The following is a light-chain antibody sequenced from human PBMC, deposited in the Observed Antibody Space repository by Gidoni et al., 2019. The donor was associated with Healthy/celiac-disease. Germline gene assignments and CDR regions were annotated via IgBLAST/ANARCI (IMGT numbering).Light chain of an antibody. CDR2: DAS. V-gene: IGKV3-11*01. J-gene: IGKJ4*01. Sequence: EIVLTQSPATLSLSPGERATLSCRASQSVSSYLAWYQQKPGQAPRLLIYDASNRATGIPARCSGSGSGTDFTLTISSLEPEYFAVYYCQQRSNWLTFGGGTKVEIK. CDR1: QSVSSY. CDR3: QQRSNWLT.